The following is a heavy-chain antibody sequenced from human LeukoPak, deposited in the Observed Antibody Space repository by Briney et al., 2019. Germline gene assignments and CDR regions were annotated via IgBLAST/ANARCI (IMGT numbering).Heavy chain of an antibody. CDR2: IYDSGST. D-gene: IGHD2-21*01. CDR3: ARGVVIAPQTFDY. J-gene: IGHJ4*02. CDR1: GGSISSSSHY. V-gene: IGHV4-39*07. Sequence: SETLSLTCTVSGGSISSSSHYWAWIRQPPGKGLEWIGSIYDSGSTNYNPSLKSRVTISVDTSKNQFSLKLSSVTAADTAVYYCARGVVIAPQTFDYWGQGTLVTVSS.